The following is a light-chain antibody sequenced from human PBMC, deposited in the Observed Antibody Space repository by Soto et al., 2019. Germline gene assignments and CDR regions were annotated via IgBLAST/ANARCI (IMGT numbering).Light chain of an antibody. CDR3: AAWDDSLSGFYI. V-gene: IGLV1-44*01. CDR1: SSNIGSNT. J-gene: IGLJ1*01. Sequence: QSVLTQPPSASGTPGQRVTISCSGSSSNIGSNTVNWYQQLPGTAPKVLIYSNNERPSGVPDRFSGSKSGTSASLAISGLQSDDEAEYYCAAWDDSLSGFYIFGSGTKVT. CDR2: SNN.